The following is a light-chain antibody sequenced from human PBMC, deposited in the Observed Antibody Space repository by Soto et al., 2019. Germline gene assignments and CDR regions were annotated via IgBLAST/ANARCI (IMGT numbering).Light chain of an antibody. CDR1: SSDVGGYNY. CDR2: DVS. J-gene: IGLJ1*01. Sequence: QAVLTQPASVSGFPGQSITISCTGTSSDVGGYNYVSWYQQHPGKAPKLIISDVSNRPSGVSNRFSGSKSGNTASLTISGLQAEDEADYYCNSYTSSSTHVFGTGTKVTVL. V-gene: IGLV2-14*03. CDR3: NSYTSSSTHV.